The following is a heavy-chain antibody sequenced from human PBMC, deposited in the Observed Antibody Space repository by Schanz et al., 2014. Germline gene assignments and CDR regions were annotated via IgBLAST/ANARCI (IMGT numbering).Heavy chain of an antibody. D-gene: IGHD2-2*02. V-gene: IGHV1-69*02. Sequence: QVQLVQSGAEVKKPGSSVKVSCKASGGTFSTYTISWVRQAPGQGLEWMGRIIPILGIANYAQKFQGRVTMTRDTSTSTVYMELSSLRSEDTAVYYCAGTYCSSTSCYTGYYYMDVWGKGTTVTVSS. CDR3: AGTYCSSTSCYTGYYYMDV. J-gene: IGHJ6*03. CDR1: GGTFSTYT. CDR2: IIPILGIA.